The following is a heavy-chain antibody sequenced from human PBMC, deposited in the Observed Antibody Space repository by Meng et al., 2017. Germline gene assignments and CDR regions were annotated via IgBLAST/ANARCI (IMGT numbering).Heavy chain of an antibody. J-gene: IGHJ4*02. CDR2: INPKSGDT. Sequence: ASVKVSRKPSGYNFPDYYIHWVRRAPGQGLEWMGRINPKSGDTHYAQKFQARVTMTGDTSISTAYMELSGLRSDDTAVYYCARGPPYYYDSSGYYSTRHKNTHDYWGQGTLVTVSS. V-gene: IGHV1-2*06. CDR1: GYNFPDYY. D-gene: IGHD3-22*01. CDR3: ARGPPYYYDSSGYYSTRHKNTHDY.